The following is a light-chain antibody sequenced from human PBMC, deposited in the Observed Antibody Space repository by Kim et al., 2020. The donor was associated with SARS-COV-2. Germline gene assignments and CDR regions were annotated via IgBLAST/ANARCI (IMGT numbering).Light chain of an antibody. CDR2: DNS. CDR1: SSNIGAGYD. Sequence: VTISYTGSSSNIGAGYDVHWYQQLPGTAPKLLIYDNSNRPSGVPDRFSGSKSGTSASLAITGLQAEDVADYYCQSYDSSLSALYVFGTGTKVTVL. J-gene: IGLJ1*01. V-gene: IGLV1-40*01. CDR3: QSYDSSLSALYV.